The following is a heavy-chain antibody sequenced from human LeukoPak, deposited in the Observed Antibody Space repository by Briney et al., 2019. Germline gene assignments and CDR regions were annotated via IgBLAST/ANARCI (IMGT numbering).Heavy chain of an antibody. D-gene: IGHD5-18*01. CDR2: VHYDEVNK. CDR1: GFTFSSYG. V-gene: IGHV3-30*02. J-gene: IGHJ4*02. CDR3: AKDLGYSYGFFDS. Sequence: GGSLRLSCAASGFTFSSYGMHWVRQAPGKGLEWVVFVHYDEVNKYYGDSVKGRFTISRDNSKNTIYLQMNSLRAEDTAVYYCAKDLGYSYGFFDSWGQGTLVTVSS.